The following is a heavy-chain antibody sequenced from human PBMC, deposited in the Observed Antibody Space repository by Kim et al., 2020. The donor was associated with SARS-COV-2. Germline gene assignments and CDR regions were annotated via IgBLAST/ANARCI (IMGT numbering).Heavy chain of an antibody. CDR1: GFTFSSYS. CDR3: AREGWLVVVPAAVDY. V-gene: IGHV3-21*01. J-gene: IGHJ4*02. D-gene: IGHD2-2*01. CDR2: ISSSSSYI. Sequence: GGSLRLSCAASGFTFSSYSMNWVRQAPGKGLEWVSSISSSSSYINYADSVKGRFTISRDNAKNSLYLQMNSLRAEDTAVYYCAREGWLVVVPAAVDYWGQGTLVTVSS.